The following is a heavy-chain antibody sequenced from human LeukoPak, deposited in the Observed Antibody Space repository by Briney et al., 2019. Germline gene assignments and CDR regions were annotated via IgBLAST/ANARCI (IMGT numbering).Heavy chain of an antibody. CDR2: IYYSGST. V-gene: IGHV4-39*07. CDR3: ARVLYCTNGVCYPADY. Sequence: SETLSLTCTVSAGSISSSSYYWGWIRQPPGKGLEWIGSIYYSGSTYYNPSLKSRFTISVDTSKNQFSLKLSSVTAADTAVYYCARVLYCTNGVCYPADYWGQGTLVTVSS. D-gene: IGHD2-8*01. CDR1: AGSISSSSYY. J-gene: IGHJ4*02.